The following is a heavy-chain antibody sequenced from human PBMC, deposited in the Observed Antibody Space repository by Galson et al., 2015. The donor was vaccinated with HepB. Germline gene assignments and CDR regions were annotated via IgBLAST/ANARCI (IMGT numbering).Heavy chain of an antibody. D-gene: IGHD3-9*01. J-gene: IGHJ4*02. CDR2: LYGGGSI. V-gene: IGHV3-53*01. CDR1: GFTVNRSD. CDR3: ARLDESVGISFES. Sequence: SLGLSCAGSGFTVNRSDMSWVRQAPGKGLEWVSVLYGGGSIFYADSVKGRFTISRDDSKNTLYLQMSSLRAEDTAFYYCARLDESVGISFESWGQGTLVAVSS.